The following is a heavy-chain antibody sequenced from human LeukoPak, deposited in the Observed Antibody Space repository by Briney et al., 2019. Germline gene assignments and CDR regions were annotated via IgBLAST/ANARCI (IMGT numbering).Heavy chain of an antibody. V-gene: IGHV1-18*01. CDR3: ARGQFDYYDSSGYSGDY. J-gene: IGHJ4*02. D-gene: IGHD3-22*01. CDR1: GYTFTSYG. Sequence: ASVKVSCKASGYTFTSYGISWVRQAPGQGLEWMGWISAYNGNTNYAQKLQGRVTITADKSTSTAYMELSSLRSEDTAVSYCARGQFDYYDSSGYSGDYWGQGTLVTVSS. CDR2: ISAYNGNT.